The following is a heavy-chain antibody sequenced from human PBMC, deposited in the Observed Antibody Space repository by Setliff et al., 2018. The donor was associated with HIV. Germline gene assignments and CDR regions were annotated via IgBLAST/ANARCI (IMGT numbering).Heavy chain of an antibody. CDR2: IDHSGSA. V-gene: IGHV4-4*02. Sequence: SETLSLTCSVSGGSISSSNWWSWVRQPPGKGLEWIGEIDHSGSANHNPSLKSRVNISIDKSKNQFSLKLSSVTAADTAVYYCARGWDSYGYDYWGQGTLVTVSS. CDR3: ARGWDSYGYDY. D-gene: IGHD3-16*01. J-gene: IGHJ4*02. CDR1: GGSISSSNW.